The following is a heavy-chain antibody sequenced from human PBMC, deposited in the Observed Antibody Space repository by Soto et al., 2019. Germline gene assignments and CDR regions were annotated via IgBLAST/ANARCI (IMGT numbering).Heavy chain of an antibody. Sequence: ASVKVSCKASGYTFTSYAMHWVRQAPGQRLEWMGWINAGNGNTKYSQKFQGRVTITRGTSASTAYMGLSSLRSEDTAVYYCARDGDIVATTTFDYWGQGTLVTVSS. D-gene: IGHD5-12*01. CDR1: GYTFTSYA. V-gene: IGHV1-3*01. CDR2: INAGNGNT. CDR3: ARDGDIVATTTFDY. J-gene: IGHJ4*02.